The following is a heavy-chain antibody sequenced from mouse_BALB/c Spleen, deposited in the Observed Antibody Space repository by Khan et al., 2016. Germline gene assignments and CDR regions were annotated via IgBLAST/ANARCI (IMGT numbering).Heavy chain of an antibody. CDR2: IDPANGNT. J-gene: IGHJ2*01. V-gene: IGHV14-3*02. CDR1: GFNIKDTY. CDR3: ASLLPRFHY. Sequence: VQLKQSGAELVKPGASVKLSCTASGFNIKDTYMHWVKQRPEQGLEWIGRIDPANGNTKYDPKFQGKATITADTSSNTAYLQLSSLTSEDPAVYYCASLLPRFHYWGQGTTLTVSS. D-gene: IGHD1-1*01.